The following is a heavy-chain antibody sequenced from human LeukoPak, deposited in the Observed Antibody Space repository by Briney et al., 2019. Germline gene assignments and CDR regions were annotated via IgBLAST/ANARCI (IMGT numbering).Heavy chain of an antibody. Sequence: PSETLSLTCTVSGGSISSYYCSWIRQPAGKGLEWIGRIYTSGSTNYNPSLKSRVTMSVDTSKNQFSLKLSSVTAADTAVYYCARDEGIYGGNSVWFDPWGQGTLVTVSS. CDR2: IYTSGST. CDR1: GGSISSYY. CDR3: ARDEGIYGGNSVWFDP. V-gene: IGHV4-4*07. J-gene: IGHJ5*02. D-gene: IGHD4-23*01.